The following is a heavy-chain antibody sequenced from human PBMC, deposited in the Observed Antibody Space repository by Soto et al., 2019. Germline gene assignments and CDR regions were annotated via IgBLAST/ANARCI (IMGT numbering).Heavy chain of an antibody. CDR2: IIPIFGTA. V-gene: IGHV1-69*13. CDR3: ARGIDYYGSGSYSYYGMDV. CDR1: GGTFSSYA. J-gene: IGHJ6*02. Sequence: GASLKVSCKASGGTFSSYAISWVRQAPGQGLEWMGGIIPIFGTANYAQKFQGRVTITADESTSTAYMELSSLRSEDTAVYYCARGIDYYGSGSYSYYGMDVWGQGTTVTVSS. D-gene: IGHD3-10*01.